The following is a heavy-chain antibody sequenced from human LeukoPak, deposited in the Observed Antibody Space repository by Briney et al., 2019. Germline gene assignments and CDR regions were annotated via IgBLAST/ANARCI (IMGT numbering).Heavy chain of an antibody. V-gene: IGHV3-23*01. D-gene: IGHD3-10*01. J-gene: IGHJ3*02. CDR3: VKDRPYDSGSYRAFDI. CDR1: GFTFSNYA. Sequence: PGGSLRLSCAAAGFTFSNYAMSWVRQAPGKGLEWVSSISGSDGNSYYADSVKGRFTISRDNSKNTLYLQMSSLRAEDTAVYYCVKDRPYDSGSYRAFDIWGQGTMVIVSS. CDR2: ISGSDGNS.